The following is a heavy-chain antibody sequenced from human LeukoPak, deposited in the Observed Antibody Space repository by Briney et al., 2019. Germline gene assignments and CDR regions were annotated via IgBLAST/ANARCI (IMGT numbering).Heavy chain of an antibody. D-gene: IGHD1-26*01. V-gene: IGHV3-7*01. J-gene: IGHJ4*02. CDR3: ASRDGSYGY. CDR1: GFTFSSYW. CDR2: IRQDGSEK. Sequence: GESLRLSXAASGFTFSSYWMTWVRQPPGKGLEWVANIRQDGSEKYYVDSVKGRFTISRDNAKNSLYLQMNSLRAEDTAVYYCASRDGSYGYWGQGTLVTVSS.